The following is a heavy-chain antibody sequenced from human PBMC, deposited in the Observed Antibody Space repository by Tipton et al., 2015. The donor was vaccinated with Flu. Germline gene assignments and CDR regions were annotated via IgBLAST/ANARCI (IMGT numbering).Heavy chain of an antibody. J-gene: IGHJ6*02. Sequence: TLSLTCTVSGGSISSYYWSWIRQPPGKGLEWIGYIYYSGGTNYNPSLKSRVTISVDTSKNQFSLKLSSVTAADTAVYYCARSSYYYDSSGYYFLYYFYGMDVWGQGTTVPFSS. D-gene: IGHD3-22*01. V-gene: IGHV4-59*01. CDR1: GGSISSYY. CDR2: IYYSGGT. CDR3: ARSSYYYDSSGYYFLYYFYGMDV.